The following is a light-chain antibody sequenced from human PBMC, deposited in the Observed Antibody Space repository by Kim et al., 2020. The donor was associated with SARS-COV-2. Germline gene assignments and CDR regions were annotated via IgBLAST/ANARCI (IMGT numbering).Light chain of an antibody. CDR3: QQYNNWPPYT. J-gene: IGKJ2*01. CDR1: QSVSSN. CDR2: AAS. Sequence: VSPGERAALSCRASQSVSSNLAWYQQKPGQAPRLLIYAASSRATGIPARFNGSGSGTDFTLTISSLQSEDFAVYYCQQYNNWPPYTFGQGTKLEI. V-gene: IGKV3-15*01.